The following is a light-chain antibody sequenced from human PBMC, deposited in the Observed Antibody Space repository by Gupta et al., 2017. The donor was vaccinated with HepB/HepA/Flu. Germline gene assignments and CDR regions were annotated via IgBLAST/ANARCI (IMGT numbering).Light chain of an antibody. CDR1: SSDVGTYNY. Sequence: QSALTQPASVSGSPGQSITISCTGTSSDVGTYNYVSWYQQHPGKAPKLMIYDVSDRPSGVSNRFSGSKSGNTASLTISGLQAEDEADYYCSSYTCSSTLVFGGGTKLTVL. J-gene: IGLJ3*02. CDR2: DVS. CDR3: SSYTCSSTLV. V-gene: IGLV2-14*01.